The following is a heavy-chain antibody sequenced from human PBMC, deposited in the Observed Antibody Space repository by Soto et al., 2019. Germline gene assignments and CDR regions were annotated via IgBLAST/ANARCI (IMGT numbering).Heavy chain of an antibody. J-gene: IGHJ5*02. D-gene: IGHD2-21*02. V-gene: IGHV1-46*01. CDR2: INPSGGST. Sequence: ASVKVSCKASGYTFTSYYMHWVRQAPGQGLEWMGIINPSGGSTSYAQKFQGRVTMTRDTSTSTVYMELSSLRSEDTAVYYCARDNLLYCGGDCYSNWFDPWGQGTLVTVSS. CDR3: ARDNLLYCGGDCYSNWFDP. CDR1: GYTFTSYY.